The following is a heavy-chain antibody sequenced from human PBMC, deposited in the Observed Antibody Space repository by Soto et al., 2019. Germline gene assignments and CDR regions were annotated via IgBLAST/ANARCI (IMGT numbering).Heavy chain of an antibody. J-gene: IGHJ3*02. Sequence: ASVKVSCKVSGYTLTELSMHRVRQAPGKGLEWMGGFDPEDGETIYAQKFQGRVTMTEDTSTDTAYMELSSLRSEDTAVYYCETDSGGYCSGGSCYSYGAFDIWGQGTMVTVSS. D-gene: IGHD2-15*01. CDR2: FDPEDGET. CDR1: GYTLTELS. CDR3: ETDSGGYCSGGSCYSYGAFDI. V-gene: IGHV1-24*01.